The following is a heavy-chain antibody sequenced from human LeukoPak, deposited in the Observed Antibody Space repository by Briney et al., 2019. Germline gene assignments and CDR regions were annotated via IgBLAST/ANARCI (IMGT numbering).Heavy chain of an antibody. V-gene: IGHV4-61*02. J-gene: IGHJ4*02. CDR2: IYTSGST. CDR3: ASSPTSNYVSHFDY. Sequence: PSQTLSLTCTVSGGSISSGSYYWSWIRQPAGKGLEWIGRIYTSGSTNYNPSPKSRVTISVDTSKNQFSLKLSSVTAADTAVYYCASSPTSNYVSHFDYWGQGTLVTVSS. D-gene: IGHD4-11*01. CDR1: GGSISSGSYY.